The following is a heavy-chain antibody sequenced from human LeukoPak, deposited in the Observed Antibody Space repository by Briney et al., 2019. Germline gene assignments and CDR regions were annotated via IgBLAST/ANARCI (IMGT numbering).Heavy chain of an antibody. Sequence: SETLSLTCTVSGYSISSGYYWGWIRQPPGKGLEWIGSIYHSGSTYYNPSLKSRVTISVDTSKNQFSLKLSSVTAADTAVYYCARRAIWLIAYFDYWGQGTLVTVSS. J-gene: IGHJ4*02. CDR2: IYHSGST. CDR3: ARRAIWLIAYFDY. V-gene: IGHV4-38-2*02. CDR1: GYSISSGYY. D-gene: IGHD3-9*01.